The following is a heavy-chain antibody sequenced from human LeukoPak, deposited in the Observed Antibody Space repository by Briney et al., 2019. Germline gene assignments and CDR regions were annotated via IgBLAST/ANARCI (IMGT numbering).Heavy chain of an antibody. V-gene: IGHV4-61*02. J-gene: IGHJ5*02. CDR3: ARTPAIGSVKGWFDP. Sequence: SETLSLTCTVSGGSISSGGYYWSWIRQPAGKGLEWIGRIYSSGSTNYNPSLKSRVTISVDTSKNQFSLKLSSVTAADTAVYYCARTPAIGSVKGWFDPWGQGTLVTVSS. CDR1: GGSISSGGYY. CDR2: IYSSGST. D-gene: IGHD3-10*01.